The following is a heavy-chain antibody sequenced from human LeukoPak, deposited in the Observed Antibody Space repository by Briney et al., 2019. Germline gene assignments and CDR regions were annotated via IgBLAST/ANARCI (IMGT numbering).Heavy chain of an antibody. CDR1: GESFSGYY. Sequence: SETLSLTCVVYGESFSGYYWTWIRQPPGKGLEWIGEIIDTGSTKYNSSLKSRVTISVDTSKNEFSLNLTSVTAADTAIYYCARGLATGYPPIPFDYWGQGTLVTVSS. CDR3: ARGLATGYPPIPFDY. J-gene: IGHJ4*02. V-gene: IGHV4-34*12. CDR2: IIDTGST. D-gene: IGHD3-9*01.